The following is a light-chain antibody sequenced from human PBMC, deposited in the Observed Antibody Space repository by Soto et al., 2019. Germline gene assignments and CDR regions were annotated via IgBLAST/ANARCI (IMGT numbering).Light chain of an antibody. V-gene: IGLV2-23*02. J-gene: IGLJ3*02. CDR3: CSYAGSSTWV. CDR2: QVN. CDR1: SSNVGNYDL. Sequence: QSALTQPASVSGSPGLSITISCTGTSSNVGNYDLVSWYQQHPGNAPKVMLYQVNKRPSGLSNRFSGSKSGNTASLTISGLQAEDEADYYCCSYAGSSTWVFGGGTKLTVL.